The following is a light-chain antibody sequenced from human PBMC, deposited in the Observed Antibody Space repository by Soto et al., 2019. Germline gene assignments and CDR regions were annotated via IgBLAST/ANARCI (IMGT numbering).Light chain of an antibody. Sequence: QSALTQPPSASGSPGMSVTLSCSGTDNDVGRYDYVSWYQQHPGKAPKLLIYEVSKRPSGVPDRFPASKSGNTASLTVSGLQGEDEADYYCMSYVGGNSVAFGGGTKVTVL. CDR1: DNDVGRYDY. CDR2: EVS. J-gene: IGLJ2*01. V-gene: IGLV2-8*01. CDR3: MSYVGGNSVA.